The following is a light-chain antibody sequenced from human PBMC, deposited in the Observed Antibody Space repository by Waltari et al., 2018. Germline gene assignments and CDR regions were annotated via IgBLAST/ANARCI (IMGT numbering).Light chain of an antibody. Sequence: DIKMTQSPTPLSASVGDEVTITSRASQSINNYLNWYQQKPGKAPKLLIYTASSLQSGVPSRFSGSGSGTDFTLTISSLQPEDFATFYCQQSYSSPFTFGPGTKVDLK. CDR1: QSINNY. V-gene: IGKV1-39*01. CDR3: QQSYSSPFT. J-gene: IGKJ3*01. CDR2: TAS.